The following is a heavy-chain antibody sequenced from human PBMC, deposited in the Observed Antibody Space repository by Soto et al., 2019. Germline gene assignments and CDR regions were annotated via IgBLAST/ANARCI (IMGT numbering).Heavy chain of an antibody. Sequence: ASVKVSCKASGYTFTGYYMHWVRQAPGQGLEWMGWINPNSGGTNYAQKFQGRVTMTRDTSISTAYMELSRLRSDDTAVYYCARDGGGYYGSGSYYYYYGMDVWGQGTTVTV. J-gene: IGHJ6*02. D-gene: IGHD3-10*01. CDR1: GYTFTGYY. CDR2: INPNSGGT. V-gene: IGHV1-2*02. CDR3: ARDGGGYYGSGSYYYYYGMDV.